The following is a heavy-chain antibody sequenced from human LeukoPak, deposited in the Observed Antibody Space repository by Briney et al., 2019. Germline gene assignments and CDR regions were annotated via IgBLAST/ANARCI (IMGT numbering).Heavy chain of an antibody. D-gene: IGHD6-19*01. CDR1: GDSVSSNSAA. CDR2: TYYRSKWYN. J-gene: IGHJ1*01. Sequence: SQTLSLTCAIFGDSVSSNSAAWTWIRQSPWRGLEWLGRTYYRSKWYNGYAVSVKSRITISADTSKNQFSLRLNSVTPEDTAVYYCARAIGWIVDWGQGTLVTVS. CDR3: ARAIGWIVD. V-gene: IGHV6-1*01.